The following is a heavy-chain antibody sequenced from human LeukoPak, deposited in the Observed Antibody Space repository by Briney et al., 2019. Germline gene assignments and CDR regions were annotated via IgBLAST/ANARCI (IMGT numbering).Heavy chain of an antibody. Sequence: GGSLRLSCAASGFTFSSYGMHWVRQAPGKGLEWVAVISYDGSNKYYADSVKGRLTISRDNSKNTLYLQMNSLRAEDTAVYYCARAATTYYDILTGPKVFDYWGQGTLVTVSS. CDR3: ARAATTYYDILTGPKVFDY. CDR2: ISYDGSNK. CDR1: GFTFSSYG. D-gene: IGHD3-9*01. V-gene: IGHV3-30*03. J-gene: IGHJ4*02.